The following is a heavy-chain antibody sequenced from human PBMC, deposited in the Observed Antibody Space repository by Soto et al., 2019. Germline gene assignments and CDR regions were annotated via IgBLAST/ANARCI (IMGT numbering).Heavy chain of an antibody. CDR3: AKRGGVVGGSEHPFFEY. CDR1: GFIFSNYG. Sequence: QVQLVESGGGVVQPGKSLRLSCAASGFIFSNYGMHWVRQAPGKGLEWVALISFDGKNRNYADSVKGRFNIYRDSPKNTLYLEMNSLRPEDTAFYYCAKRGGVVGGSEHPFFEYWGQGTLVTVSS. D-gene: IGHD2-15*01. V-gene: IGHV3-30*18. CDR2: ISFDGKNR. J-gene: IGHJ4*02.